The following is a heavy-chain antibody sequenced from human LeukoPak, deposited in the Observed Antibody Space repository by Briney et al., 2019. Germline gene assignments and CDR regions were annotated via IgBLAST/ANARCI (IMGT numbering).Heavy chain of an antibody. J-gene: IGHJ2*01. D-gene: IGHD2-15*01. CDR2: IYYSGST. V-gene: IGHV4-30-4*01. CDR3: ATSLSSHHPPNWYFDL. Sequence: SQTLSLTCTVSGGSISSGDYYWSWIRQPPGKGLEWIGYIYYSGSTYYNPSPESRVTISVDTSKNQFSLKLSSVTAADTAVYYCATSLSSHHPPNWYFDLWGRGTLVTVSS. CDR1: GGSISSGDYY.